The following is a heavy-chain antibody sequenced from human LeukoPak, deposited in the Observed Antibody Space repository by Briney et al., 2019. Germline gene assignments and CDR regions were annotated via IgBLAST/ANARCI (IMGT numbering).Heavy chain of an antibody. CDR3: ARVGSSGSYNEDY. J-gene: IGHJ4*02. V-gene: IGHV3-21*01. D-gene: IGHD1-26*01. CDR1: GFTFSSYS. Sequence: GSLRLSCAASGFTFSSYSMNWVRQAPGKGLEWVSSISSSSSYIYYADSVKGRFTISRDNAKNSLYLQMNSLRAEDTAVYYCARVGSSGSYNEDYWGQGTLVTVSS. CDR2: ISSSSSYI.